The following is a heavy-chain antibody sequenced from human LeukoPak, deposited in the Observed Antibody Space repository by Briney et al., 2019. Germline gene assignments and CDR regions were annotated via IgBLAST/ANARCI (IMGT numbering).Heavy chain of an antibody. CDR2: ISSGGSTI. J-gene: IGHJ4*02. V-gene: IGHV3-11*01. Sequence: GGSLRLSCAASEFVLSDYYMSWIRQAPGKGLEWISYISSGGSTISYAESVRGRFTISRDNAKNSLYLQMNSLRAEDTAVYYCARDMEGDYGSGTFFDHWGQGNMVTVSS. CDR3: ARDMEGDYGSGTFFDH. CDR1: EFVLSDYY. D-gene: IGHD3-10*01.